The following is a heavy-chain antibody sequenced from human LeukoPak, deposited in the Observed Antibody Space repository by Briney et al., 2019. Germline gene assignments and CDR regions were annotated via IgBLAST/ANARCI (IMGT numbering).Heavy chain of an antibody. CDR2: IYTGGTT. J-gene: IGHJ4*02. CDR3: ARSSTYGLGYFDY. Sequence: GGSLRRSCAASGFTVSSNYMSWVRQAPGKGLEWGSVIYTGGTTYYADSVKGRFTISRDNSKNTLYLQMNSLRAEDTAVYYCARSSTYGLGYFDYWGQGTLVTVSS. CDR1: GFTVSSNY. D-gene: IGHD3-10*01. V-gene: IGHV3-53*01.